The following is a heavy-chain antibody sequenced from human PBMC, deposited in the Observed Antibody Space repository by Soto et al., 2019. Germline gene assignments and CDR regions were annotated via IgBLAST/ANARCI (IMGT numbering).Heavy chain of an antibody. CDR1: GFTFSCYA. J-gene: IGHJ6*02. CDR3: ARDGITGTTPKNYYYYGMDV. V-gene: IGHV3-30-3*01. CDR2: ISYDGSNK. D-gene: IGHD1-7*01. Sequence: GGSLRLSCAASGFTFSCYAMHWVRQAPGKGLEWVAVISYDGSNKYYADSVKGRFTISRDNSKNTLYLQMNSLRAEDTAVYYCARDGITGTTPKNYYYYGMDVWGQGTTVTVSS.